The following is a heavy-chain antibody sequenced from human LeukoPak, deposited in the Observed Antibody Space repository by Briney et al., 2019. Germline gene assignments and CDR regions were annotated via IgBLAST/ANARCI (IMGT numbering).Heavy chain of an antibody. D-gene: IGHD6-13*01. CDR3: AKHHYSSSWPEYFQH. J-gene: IGHJ1*01. CDR2: ISNDGRSI. CDR1: GFTFSSYG. V-gene: IGHV3-30*18. Sequence: GRSLRLSCAASGFTFSSYGMHWVRQAPAKGLEWVAVISNDGRSIYYADSVKGRFTISRDNSKNTLYLQMNSLRAEDTAVYYCAKHHYSSSWPEYFQHWGQGTLVTVSS.